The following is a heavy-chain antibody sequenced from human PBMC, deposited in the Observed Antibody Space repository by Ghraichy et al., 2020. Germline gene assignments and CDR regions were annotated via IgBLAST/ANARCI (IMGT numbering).Heavy chain of an antibody. J-gene: IGHJ4*02. CDR2: IYHGGNT. V-gene: IGHV4-38-2*02. D-gene: IGHD4-17*01. Sequence: SLTCTVSGYSISSGYYWGWIRQPPGKGLEWIGTIYHGGNTYYNPSLESRVTISIDRPKNQFSLKLSSVTAADTAVYYCARGAYGAGGGDHWGQGTLVTVSS. CDR3: ARGAYGAGGGDH. CDR1: GYSISSGYY.